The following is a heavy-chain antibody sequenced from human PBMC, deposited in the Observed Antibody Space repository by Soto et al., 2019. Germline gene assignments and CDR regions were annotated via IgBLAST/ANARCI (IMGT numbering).Heavy chain of an antibody. CDR3: ARHEAPLDDPLDQLADSYYYYGMDV. Sequence: NPSETLSLTCTVSGGSISSYYWSWIRQPPGKGLEWIGYIYYSGSTNYNPSLKSRVTISVDTSKNQFSLKLSSVTAADTAVYYCARHEAPLDDPLDQLADSYYYYGMDVWGQGTTVTVSS. V-gene: IGHV4-59*08. D-gene: IGHD6-13*01. J-gene: IGHJ6*02. CDR2: IYYSGST. CDR1: GGSISSYY.